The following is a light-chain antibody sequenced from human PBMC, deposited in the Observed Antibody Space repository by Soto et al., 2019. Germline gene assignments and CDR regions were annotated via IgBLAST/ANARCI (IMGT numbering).Light chain of an antibody. CDR2: DVT. CDR3: CPNEGSCNLV. Sequence: QSALTQPRSVSGSPGQSVTISCAGTSSDVGAYNWVSWYQQHPGKVPKLIIFDVTRRPSGVPDRFSGSKSGNTASLTISGLWADDEADYYCCPNEGSCNLVFGGGTKLTVL. CDR1: SSDVGAYNW. J-gene: IGLJ3*02. V-gene: IGLV2-11*01.